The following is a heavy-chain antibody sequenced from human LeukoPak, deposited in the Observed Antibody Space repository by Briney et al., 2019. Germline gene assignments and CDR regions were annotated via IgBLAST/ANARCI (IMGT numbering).Heavy chain of an antibody. J-gene: IGHJ3*02. CDR1: GDTFTSYY. D-gene: IGHD3-22*01. V-gene: IGHV1-46*01. CDR3: ARGRHSYESSDYYYEGDAFDI. Sequence: ASVRVSCKASGDTFTSYYMHWVRQAPGQGLEWMGIINPSGDSTSSAQTFQGRVTMTRDMSTSTVYMALSSLRTEDTAVYYCARGRHSYESSDYYYEGDAFDIWGQGTMVTVSS. CDR2: INPSGDST.